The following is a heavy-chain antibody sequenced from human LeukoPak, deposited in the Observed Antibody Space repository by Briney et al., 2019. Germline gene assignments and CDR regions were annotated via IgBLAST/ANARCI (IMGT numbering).Heavy chain of an antibody. CDR1: GFTFSNAW. CDR3: TTDRLLAYCGGDCYSLSENYYYYGMDV. D-gene: IGHD2-21*02. Sequence: GGSLRLSCAASGFTFSNAWMSWVRQAPGKGLEWVGRIKSKTDGGTTDYAAPVKGRFTISRDDSKNTLYLQMNSLKTEDTAVYYCTTDRLLAYCGGDCYSLSENYYYYGMDVWGQGTTVTVSS. CDR2: IKSKTDGGTT. J-gene: IGHJ6*02. V-gene: IGHV3-15*01.